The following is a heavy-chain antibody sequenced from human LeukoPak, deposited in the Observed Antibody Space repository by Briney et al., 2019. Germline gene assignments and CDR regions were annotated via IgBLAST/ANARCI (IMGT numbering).Heavy chain of an antibody. CDR2: ISPYNGNT. J-gene: IGHJ4*02. Sequence: GASVKVSCTASVCTFTTYGITWIRQSPGQGLDWMGWISPYNGNTNYGLKFQGRLTLTTDTGTSTAYMELRSLQSDDSAVYYCTTWGGGVHWRQGTLVSVSS. D-gene: IGHD3-16*01. V-gene: IGHV1-18*01. CDR1: VCTFTTYG. CDR3: TTWGGGVH.